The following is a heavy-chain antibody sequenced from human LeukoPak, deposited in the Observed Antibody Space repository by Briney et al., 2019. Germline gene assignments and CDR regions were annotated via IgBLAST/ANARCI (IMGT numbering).Heavy chain of an antibody. D-gene: IGHD3-10*01. CDR2: MNPNSGNT. J-gene: IGHJ4*02. V-gene: IGHV1-8*03. CDR3: ARGSGSGSYWSVDY. CDR1: GYPFTSYD. Sequence: ASVKVSCKASGYPFTSYDINWVRQATGQGLEWMGWMNPNSGNTGYSQKFQGRVTITRNTSISTAYMELSSLRSEDTAVYYCARGSGSGSYWSVDYWGQGTLVTVSS.